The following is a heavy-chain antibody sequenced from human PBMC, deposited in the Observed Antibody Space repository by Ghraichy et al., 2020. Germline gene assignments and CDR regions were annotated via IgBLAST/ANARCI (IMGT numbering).Heavy chain of an antibody. CDR1: GFTFTSYS. D-gene: IGHD6-13*01. J-gene: IGHJ4*02. CDR3: ARSRTYYFDY. CDR2: ISGSSSAI. V-gene: IGHV3-48*02. Sequence: GGSLRLSCAASGFTFTSYSINWVRQAPEKGLEWVSYISGSSSAIYYADSVKGRFTISRDNAKNSLYLQMNSLRDEDTAVYYCARSRTYYFDYWGQGTLVTVSS.